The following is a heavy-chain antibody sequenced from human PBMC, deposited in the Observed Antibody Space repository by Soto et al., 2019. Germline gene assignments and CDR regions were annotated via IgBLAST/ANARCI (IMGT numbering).Heavy chain of an antibody. D-gene: IGHD2-2*02. CDR2: INHIGST. V-gene: IGHV4-34*01. CDR3: ARGVSCSSTSCYSTGRPYYYYGMDV. J-gene: IGHJ6*02. Sequence: SETLSLTCAVYGGSFSGYYWSWIRQPPGKGLEWIGEINHIGSTNYNPSLKSRVTISVDTSKNQFSLKLSSVTAADTAVYYCARGVSCSSTSCYSTGRPYYYYGMDVWGQGTTVTVSS. CDR1: GGSFSGYY.